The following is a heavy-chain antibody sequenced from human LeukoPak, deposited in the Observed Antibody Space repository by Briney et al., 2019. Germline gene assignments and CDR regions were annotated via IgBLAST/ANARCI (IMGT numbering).Heavy chain of an antibody. CDR3: ARGGRYRNYFDS. Sequence: SETLSLTCAVYGGSFSGYYWSRIRQPPGKGLEWIADINDSGSSNYIPSLKSRGTISVDTSKNQFSLKVNSVTAADTALYYCARGGRYRNYFDSWGQGILVTVSA. V-gene: IGHV4-34*01. CDR2: INDSGSS. CDR1: GGSFSGYY. D-gene: IGHD1-26*01. J-gene: IGHJ4*01.